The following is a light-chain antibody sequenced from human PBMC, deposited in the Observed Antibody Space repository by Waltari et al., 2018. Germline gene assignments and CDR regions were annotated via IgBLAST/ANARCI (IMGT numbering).Light chain of an antibody. CDR1: TSDAGGFKY. CDR3: NSYTSTSTWV. CDR2: EGS. Sequence: QSALTQPASVSGSPGQSITIPCTGTTSDAGGFKYVSWYQQHPGKAPKLMIYEGSNRPSGVSNRFSGSKSGNTASLTISGLQAEDEADYYCNSYTSTSTWVFGGGAKLTVL. J-gene: IGLJ3*02. V-gene: IGLV2-14*01.